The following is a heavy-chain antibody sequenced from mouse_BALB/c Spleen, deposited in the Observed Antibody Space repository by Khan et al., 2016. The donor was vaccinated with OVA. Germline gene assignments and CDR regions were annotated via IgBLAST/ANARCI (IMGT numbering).Heavy chain of an antibody. CDR3: TRGGGVVGFAY. J-gene: IGHJ3*01. D-gene: IGHD1-1*01. CDR2: INTYYGDV. CDR1: GYTFTDFT. V-gene: IGHV1S137*01. Sequence: VQLQQSGAELVRPGVSVKISCKGSGYTFTDFTMHWVKQSHAKSLEWIGVINTYYGDVTYNQKFKGKATMTVDKSSSTAYMELARLTSEDSAIYYCTRGGGVVGFAYWGQGTLVTVSA.